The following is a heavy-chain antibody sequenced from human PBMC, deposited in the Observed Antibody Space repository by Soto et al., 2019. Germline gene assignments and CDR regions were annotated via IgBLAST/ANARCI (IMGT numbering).Heavy chain of an antibody. Sequence: QVQLVQSGAEVKKPGSSVKVSCKASGGTFSSYTISWVRQAPGQGLEWMGRIIPILGIANYAQKFQGRVTITADKSTSTAYMELSSLRSEDTAVYYCALGVYRSSTSCYMVYWGQGTLVTVSS. CDR3: ALGVYRSSTSCYMVY. D-gene: IGHD2-2*02. CDR2: IIPILGIA. J-gene: IGHJ4*02. CDR1: GGTFSSYT. V-gene: IGHV1-69*02.